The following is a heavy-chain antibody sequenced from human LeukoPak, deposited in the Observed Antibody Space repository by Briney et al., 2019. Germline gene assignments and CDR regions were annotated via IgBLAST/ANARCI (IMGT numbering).Heavy chain of an antibody. CDR2: ISWNSGSI. J-gene: IGHJ4*02. CDR1: GFTFNNYA. CDR3: AKDNRRHYTSGPNPDSLH. V-gene: IGHV3-9*01. D-gene: IGHD6-19*01. Sequence: PGGSLRLSCAGSGFTFNNYAMHWVRQPPGKGLEWVSGISWNSGSIDYADSVKGRFTISRDKAKNSLYLQMNSLRVEDTAFYYYAKDNRRHYTSGPNPDSLHWGQGALVTVSS.